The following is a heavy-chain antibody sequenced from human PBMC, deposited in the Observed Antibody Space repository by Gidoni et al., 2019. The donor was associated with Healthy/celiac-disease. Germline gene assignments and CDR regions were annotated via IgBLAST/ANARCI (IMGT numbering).Heavy chain of an antibody. CDR1: GGSFSGYY. Sequence: QVQLQQWRAGLLKPSETLSLTCAVDGGSFSGYYWSWIRQPPGKGLEWIGDINHSGITNYNPSLTSRVTISVDTSKNQFSLTLSSVTAADTAVYYCARPPPCGYEFDYWGQGTLVPVSS. CDR2: INHSGIT. V-gene: IGHV4-34*01. CDR3: ARPPPCGYEFDY. J-gene: IGHJ4*02. D-gene: IGHD5-12*01.